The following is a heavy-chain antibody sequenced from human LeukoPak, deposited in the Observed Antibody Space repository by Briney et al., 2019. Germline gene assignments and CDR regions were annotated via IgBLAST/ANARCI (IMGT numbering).Heavy chain of an antibody. CDR1: GDSLSDLS. Sequence: GASVKVSCKVSGDSLSDLSMHWVRQAPGKWLEWMGGFDPEDGETFYAQKFQGRVTMTEDTSADTAFMELSSLRSEDTAVYYCATQSLLAGVPYGYFQHWGPGTLVTVSS. CDR3: ATQSLLAGVPYGYFQH. V-gene: IGHV1-24*01. J-gene: IGHJ1*01. CDR2: FDPEDGET. D-gene: IGHD3-10*01.